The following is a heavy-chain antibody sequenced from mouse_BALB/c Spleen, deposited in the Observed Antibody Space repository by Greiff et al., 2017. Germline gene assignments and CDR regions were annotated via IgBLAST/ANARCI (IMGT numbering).Heavy chain of an antibody. CDR2: ISYDGSN. D-gene: IGHD1-1*01. V-gene: IGHV3-6*02. CDR3: ARGVITTVVGGFDY. CDR1: GYSITSGYY. J-gene: IGHJ2*01. Sequence: VQLQQSGPGLVKPSQSLSLTCSVTGYSITSGYYWNWIRQFPGNKLEWMGYISYDGSNNYNPSLKNRISITRDTSKNQFFLKLNSVTTEDTATYYCARGVITTVVGGFDYWGQGTTLTVSS.